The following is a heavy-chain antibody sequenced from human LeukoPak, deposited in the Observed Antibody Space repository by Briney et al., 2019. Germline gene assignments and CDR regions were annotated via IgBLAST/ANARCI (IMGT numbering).Heavy chain of an antibody. V-gene: IGHV4-61*08. D-gene: IGHD3-22*01. J-gene: IGHJ3*02. CDR3: ARDRDYYDSSGYYPPRAFDI. CDR2: IYYSGST. Sequence: SETLSLTCTVSGGSISSGGYYWSWIRQPPGKGLEWIGYIYYSGSTNYNPSLKSQVTISVDTSKNQFSLKLSSVTAADTAVYYCARDRDYYDSSGYYPPRAFDIWGQGTMVTVSS. CDR1: GGSISSGGYY.